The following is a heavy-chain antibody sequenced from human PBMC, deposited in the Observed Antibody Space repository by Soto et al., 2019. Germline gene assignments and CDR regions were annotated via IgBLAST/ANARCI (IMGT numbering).Heavy chain of an antibody. CDR3: ARVPPYSIGFGGFDY. D-gene: IGHD6-19*01. J-gene: IGHJ4*02. V-gene: IGHV4-30-4*01. Sequence: QVQLQESGPGLVKPSQTLSLTCTVSGGSISSGDSYWSWIRQPPGKGLEWIGYIYYSGSTYYNPCLRSRVTISLDTSKNQLSLKLSSVTDADTAVYYCARVPPYSIGFGGFDYWGQGTLATVSS. CDR1: GGSISSGDSY. CDR2: IYYSGST.